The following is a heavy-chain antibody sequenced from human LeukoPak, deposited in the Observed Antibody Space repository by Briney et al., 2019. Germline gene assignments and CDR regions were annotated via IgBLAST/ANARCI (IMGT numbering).Heavy chain of an antibody. Sequence: KPSETLSLTCTVSGGSISSFYWSWIRQPAGKGLEWIGRIYTSGSTNYNPSLKSRVTMSADTSKNQFSLNLSSVTAADTAVYYCARRNGSGSYDWFDPWGQGTLVTVSS. J-gene: IGHJ5*02. CDR3: ARRNGSGSYDWFDP. D-gene: IGHD3-10*01. V-gene: IGHV4-4*07. CDR2: IYTSGST. CDR1: GGSISSFY.